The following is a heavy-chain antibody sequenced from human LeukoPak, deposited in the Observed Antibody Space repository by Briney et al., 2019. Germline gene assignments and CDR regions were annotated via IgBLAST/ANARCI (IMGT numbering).Heavy chain of an antibody. CDR2: IYYSGST. CDR3: ARIRGATHDAFDI. J-gene: IGHJ3*02. Sequence: SETLSLTCTVSGGSISSSSYYWSWIRQPPGKGLEWIGYIYYSGSTNYNPSLKSRVTISVDTSKNQFSLKLSSVTAADTAVYYCARIRGATHDAFDIWGQGTMVTVSS. CDR1: GGSISSSSYY. D-gene: IGHD1-26*01. V-gene: IGHV4-61*01.